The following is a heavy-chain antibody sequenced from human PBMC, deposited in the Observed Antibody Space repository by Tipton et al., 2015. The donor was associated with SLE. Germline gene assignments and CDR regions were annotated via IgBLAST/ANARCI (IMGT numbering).Heavy chain of an antibody. J-gene: IGHJ3*02. CDR2: ISGSGGST. D-gene: IGHD1-26*01. CDR1: GFTFSSYA. V-gene: IGHV3-23*01. Sequence: SLRLSCAASGFTFSSYAMSWVRQAPGKGLEWVSAISGSGGSTYYADSVKGRFTISRDNAKNSLYLQMNSLRAEDTAVYYCAVLYFDSGSNDAFDIWGQGTMVTVSS. CDR3: AVLYFDSGSNDAFDI.